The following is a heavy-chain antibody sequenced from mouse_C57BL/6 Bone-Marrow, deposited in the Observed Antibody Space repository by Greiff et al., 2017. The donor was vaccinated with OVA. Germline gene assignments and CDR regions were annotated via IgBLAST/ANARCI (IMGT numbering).Heavy chain of an antibody. CDR1: GFNIKDDY. Sequence: VQLKESGAELVRPGASVKLSCTASGFNIKDDYMHWVKQRPEQGLEWIGWIDPENGDTEYASQFQGKATITADTSSTTAYLQLSSLTSEDTAVYYCTTRRYYDYPWFAYWGQGTLVTVSA. V-gene: IGHV14-4*01. CDR3: TTRRYYDYPWFAY. CDR2: IDPENGDT. J-gene: IGHJ3*01. D-gene: IGHD2-4*01.